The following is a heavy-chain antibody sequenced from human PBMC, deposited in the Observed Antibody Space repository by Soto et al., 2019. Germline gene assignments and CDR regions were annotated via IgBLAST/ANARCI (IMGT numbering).Heavy chain of an antibody. V-gene: IGHV4-31*03. CDR2: IFYSGST. CDR3: ARGDRESGYSSSWVFDY. J-gene: IGHJ4*02. Sequence: QVQLQESGPGLVKPSQTLSLICTVSGGSINSGGYYWNWIRQHPGKGLEWIGYIFYSGSTYYNPFVGSRVTISAVTSKNQFSLHLSSVTAADTAVYFCARGDRESGYSSSWVFDYWGQGALVNVSS. D-gene: IGHD6-13*01. CDR1: GGSINSGGYY.